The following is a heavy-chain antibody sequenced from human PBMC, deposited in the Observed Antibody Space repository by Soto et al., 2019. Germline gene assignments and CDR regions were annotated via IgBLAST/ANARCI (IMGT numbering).Heavy chain of an antibody. CDR3: ARGLVVPAAMQGYYYYYGMDV. D-gene: IGHD2-2*01. CDR1: GGSFSGYY. Sequence: PSETLSLTCAVYGGSFSGYYWNWIRQPPGKGLEWIGEINRSGSTTYNPSLKSRVTMSVDTSKNQFSLNLTSVTAADTAVYYCARGLVVPAAMQGYYYYYGMDVWGQGTTVTVSS. V-gene: IGHV4-34*01. J-gene: IGHJ6*02. CDR2: INRSGST.